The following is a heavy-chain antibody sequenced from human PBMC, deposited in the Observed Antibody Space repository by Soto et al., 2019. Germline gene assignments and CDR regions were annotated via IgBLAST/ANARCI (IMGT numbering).Heavy chain of an antibody. CDR1: GGSVSNKTYY. Sequence: SETLSLTCSVSGGSVSNKTYYWSWIRQPPGKRLEWIGYVYYSGTTNYNPSLKSRVTISVDLSKNQFSLRLSSVTTADTALYYCARTTAVPNTLRSRNFFDYWGQGTLVPV. CDR3: ARTTAVPNTLRSRNFFDY. V-gene: IGHV4-61*01. J-gene: IGHJ4*02. CDR2: VYYSGTT. D-gene: IGHD4-17*01.